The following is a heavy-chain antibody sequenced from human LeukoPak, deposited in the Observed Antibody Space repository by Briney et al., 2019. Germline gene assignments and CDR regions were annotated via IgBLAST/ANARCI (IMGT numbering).Heavy chain of an antibody. CDR3: ARDWGLGAYYFDY. D-gene: IGHD1-26*01. V-gene: IGHV1-69*04. Sequence: SVKVSCKASGGTFSSYAISWVRQAPGQGLEWMGRIIPILGIANYAQKFQGRVTITADKSTSTAYMELSSLRSEDTAVYYCARDWGLGAYYFDYWGQGTLVTVSS. CDR1: GGTFSSYA. CDR2: IIPILGIA. J-gene: IGHJ4*02.